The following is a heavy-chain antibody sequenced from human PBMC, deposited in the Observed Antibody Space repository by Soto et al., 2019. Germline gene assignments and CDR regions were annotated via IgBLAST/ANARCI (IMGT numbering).Heavy chain of an antibody. CDR1: GFTFSSYA. CDR2: VCGGGGST. D-gene: IGHD2-2*01. Sequence: EVQLLESGGGLVQPGGSLRLSCAASGFTFSSYAMSWVRQAPGKGLEWVSAVCGGGGSTYYADSVKGRFTISRDNSKNTLYLQMNSLRAEDTAIYYCAKGSITSCYSALDYWGQGILVTVSS. J-gene: IGHJ4*02. CDR3: AKGSITSCYSALDY. V-gene: IGHV3-23*01.